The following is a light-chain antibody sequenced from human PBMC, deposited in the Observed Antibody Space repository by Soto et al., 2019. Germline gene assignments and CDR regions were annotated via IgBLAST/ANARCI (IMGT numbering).Light chain of an antibody. CDR3: GGWDDSLSGPV. Sequence: QSVLTQPPSASGTPGQRVNISCSGSSSNIESNYVYWYRQFPGTAPKLLIQRNNQRPSGVPARFSGSKSGTSASLAISGLRSEDEADYYCGGWDDSLSGPVFGGGTKLTVL. J-gene: IGLJ2*01. V-gene: IGLV1-47*01. CDR2: RNN. CDR1: SSNIESNY.